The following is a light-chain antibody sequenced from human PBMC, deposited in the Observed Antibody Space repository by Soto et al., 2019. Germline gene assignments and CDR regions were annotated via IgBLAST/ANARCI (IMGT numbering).Light chain of an antibody. CDR3: QQYRDLPQT. J-gene: IGKJ1*01. CDR2: NSS. V-gene: IGKV3-20*01. Sequence: ELVLTQSPGTLSLSPGERATLSCRASQSVRSNYLAWYQQKPDQAPRLLIYNSSTRATGIPDRFSGSGSGTDFTLTISRLEPEDFALYYCQQYRDLPQTFGQGTKVDIK. CDR1: QSVRSNY.